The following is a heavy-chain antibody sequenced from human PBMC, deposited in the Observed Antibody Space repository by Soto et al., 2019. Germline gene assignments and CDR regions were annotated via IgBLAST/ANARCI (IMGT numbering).Heavy chain of an antibody. D-gene: IGHD1-26*01. Sequence: EVQLVESGGGLVQPGGSLRLSCAASGFTFSSYWMSWVRQAPGKGLEWVANIKQDGSERYYVDSVKGRFTISRDNAKNSLYLQMNSLRAEDTAVYYCARPGSGSYYGVREFGYWGQGTLVTVSS. CDR2: IKQDGSER. CDR3: ARPGSGSYYGVREFGY. CDR1: GFTFSSYW. J-gene: IGHJ4*02. V-gene: IGHV3-7*03.